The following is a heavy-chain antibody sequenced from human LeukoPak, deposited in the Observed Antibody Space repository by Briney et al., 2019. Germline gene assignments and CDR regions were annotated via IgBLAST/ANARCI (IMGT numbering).Heavy chain of an antibody. CDR1: GGSISSSSYY. CDR3: ATEYYDFWSGYSSYYYYGMDV. J-gene: IGHJ6*02. V-gene: IGHV4-39*01. D-gene: IGHD3-3*01. CDR2: IYYSGST. Sequence: SETLSLTCTVSGGSISSSSYYWGWIRQPPGKGLEWIGSIYYSGSTYYNPSLKSRVTISVDTSKNQFSLKLSSVTAADTAVYYCATEYYDFWSGYSSYYYYGMDVWGQGTTVTVSS.